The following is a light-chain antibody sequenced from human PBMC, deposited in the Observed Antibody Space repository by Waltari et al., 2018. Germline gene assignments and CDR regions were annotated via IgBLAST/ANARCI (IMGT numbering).Light chain of an antibody. CDR2: GAS. V-gene: IGKV3-15*01. Sequence: EIVVTQSPAALSVSPGERATLSCRASQRVSNNLAWYQHKPGQPPRLPISGASTRATGVPARFSGRGSGTEFTLTISSLQSEDSAIYFCQQYNTWPPSTFGQGTKLEIK. CDR3: QQYNTWPPST. CDR1: QRVSNN. J-gene: IGKJ2*02.